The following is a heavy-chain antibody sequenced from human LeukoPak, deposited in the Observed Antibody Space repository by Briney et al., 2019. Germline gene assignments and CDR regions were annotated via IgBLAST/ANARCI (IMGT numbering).Heavy chain of an antibody. D-gene: IGHD3-22*01. V-gene: IGHV1-2*06. CDR1: GYSFTDYF. CDR3: ARDPEYYYDGSGHPFDY. CDR2: INPDSGDA. Sequence: GASVKVSCKASGYSFTDYFIHWVLQAPGQGLEWMGRINPDSGDADYAQKFQGRVTMTRATSITTAYMELSRLRSDDTAVYYCARDPEYYYDGSGHPFDYWGQGTLVTVSS. J-gene: IGHJ4*02.